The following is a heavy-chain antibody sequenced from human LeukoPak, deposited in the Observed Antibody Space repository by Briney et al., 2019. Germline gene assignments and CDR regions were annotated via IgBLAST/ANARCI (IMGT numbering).Heavy chain of an antibody. V-gene: IGHV3-74*01. D-gene: IGHD1-26*01. J-gene: IGHJ4*02. CDR3: ARESYHQWYFDY. CDR1: GFPFSSHL. CDR2: INTYECAI. Sequence: GGPVRLFCEASGFPFSSHLMHWVRQAPGKGLVWVSRINTYECAIFYADSVKGRFTISRDNAKNTVYLEMNSLRAEDTAVYHCARESYHQWYFDYWGQGTLVTVSS.